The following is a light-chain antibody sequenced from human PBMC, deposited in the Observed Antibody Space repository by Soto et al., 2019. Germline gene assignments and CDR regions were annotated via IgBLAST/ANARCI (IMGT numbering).Light chain of an antibody. V-gene: IGLV1-44*01. CDR2: SSN. CDR1: SSNIGSNT. CDR3: AAWDDSLNGPV. J-gene: IGLJ3*02. Sequence: QSVLTQSPSASGTPGQRVTISGSGSSSNIGSNTVNWYQHLPGTAPNLLIYSSNQRPSGVPDRFSGSKSGTSASLAISGLQSEDEADYYCAAWDDSLNGPVFGGGTKLTVL.